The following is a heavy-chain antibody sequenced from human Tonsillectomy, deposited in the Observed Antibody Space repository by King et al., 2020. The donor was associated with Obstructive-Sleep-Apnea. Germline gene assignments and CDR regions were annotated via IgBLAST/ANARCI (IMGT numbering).Heavy chain of an antibody. Sequence: QLQESGPGLVKPSETLSLTCTVSGGSISSYYWSWIRQPPGKGLEWIGYIFYSGSTNYNPSLKRRVTISVDTSKNQFSLKLGPVTAADTAVYYCAGHSAAKSWFDPWGQGTLVTVSS. V-gene: IGHV4-59*08. CDR3: AGHSAAKSWFDP. D-gene: IGHD3-10*01. CDR2: IFYSGST. J-gene: IGHJ5*02. CDR1: GGSISSYY.